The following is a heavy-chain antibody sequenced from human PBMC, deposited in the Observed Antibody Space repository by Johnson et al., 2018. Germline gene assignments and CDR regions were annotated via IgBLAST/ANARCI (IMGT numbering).Heavy chain of an antibody. V-gene: IGHV3-21*01. J-gene: IGHJ6*03. CDR2: ISSSSSYI. CDR1: GFTFSSYG. D-gene: IGHD2-15*01. CDR3: ARGGSPNDYYMDV. Sequence: VQLVESGGGLVQPGGSLRLSCAASGFTFSSYGMHWVRQAPGKGLEWVSSISSSSSYIYYADSVKGRFTISRDHAKNSLYLQMNSLRAGDTVVYYCARGGSPNDYYMDVWGKGTTVTVSS.